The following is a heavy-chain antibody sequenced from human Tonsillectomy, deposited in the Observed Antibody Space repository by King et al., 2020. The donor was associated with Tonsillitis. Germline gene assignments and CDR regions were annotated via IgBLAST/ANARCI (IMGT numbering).Heavy chain of an antibody. D-gene: IGHD5-18*01. CDR1: GYSFTNYW. V-gene: IGHV5-51*01. CDR2: IYTGDSDT. CDR3: ARHRGYSYGYGDY. Sequence: QLVQSGAEVKKPGESLKISCKGSGYSFTNYWIGWVRQMPGKGLEWMGIIYTGDSDTSYSPSFQGQVTISADKSISTAYLQWSSLTASDSAMYYCARHRGYSYGYGDYWGQGTQVTVSS. J-gene: IGHJ4*02.